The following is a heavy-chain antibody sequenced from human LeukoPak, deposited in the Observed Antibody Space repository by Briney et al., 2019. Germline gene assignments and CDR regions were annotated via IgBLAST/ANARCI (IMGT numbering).Heavy chain of an antibody. V-gene: IGHV4-34*01. CDR3: ARRGYCSSTSCFDY. Sequence: SETLSLTCAVYGGSFSGYYWSWIRQPPGKGLEWIGEINHSGSTNYNPSLKSRVTISVDTSKNQFSLKLSSVTAADTAVYYCARRGYCSSTSCFDYWGQGTLVTVSS. D-gene: IGHD2-2*01. CDR1: GGSFSGYY. J-gene: IGHJ4*02. CDR2: INHSGST.